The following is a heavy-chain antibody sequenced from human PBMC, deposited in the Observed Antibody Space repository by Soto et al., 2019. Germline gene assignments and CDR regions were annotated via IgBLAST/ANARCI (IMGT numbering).Heavy chain of an antibody. J-gene: IGHJ6*02. V-gene: IGHV4-61*01. CDR2: IYYSGST. CDR3: ARDQGVDTAMAVEYYYYGMGV. CDR1: GGSVSSGSYY. Sequence: SETLSLTCTVSGGSVSSGSYYWSWIRQPPGKGLEWIGYIYYSGSTNYNPSLKSRVTISVDTSKNQFSLKLSSVTAADTAVYYCARDQGVDTAMAVEYYYYGMGVWGQGTTVTVYS. D-gene: IGHD5-18*01.